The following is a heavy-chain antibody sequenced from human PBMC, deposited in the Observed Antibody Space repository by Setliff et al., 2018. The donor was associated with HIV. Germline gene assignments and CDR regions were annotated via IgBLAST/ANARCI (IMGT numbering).Heavy chain of an antibody. Sequence: PSETLSLTCTVSGASISSHYWSWIRQSPGKGLEWIGYIYFGGGSTNYNPSLKSRVTISVDTSRNQCSLNLSSVTAADTAVYYCAGGDLYGDYAFSYWGQGTLVTVSS. CDR1: GASISSHY. CDR2: IYFGGGST. D-gene: IGHD4-17*01. J-gene: IGHJ4*02. CDR3: AGGDLYGDYAFSY. V-gene: IGHV4-59*11.